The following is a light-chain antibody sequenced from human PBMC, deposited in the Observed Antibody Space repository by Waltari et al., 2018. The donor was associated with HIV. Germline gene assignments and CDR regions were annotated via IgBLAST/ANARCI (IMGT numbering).Light chain of an antibody. CDR1: SSNIGSNT. J-gene: IGLJ2*01. Sequence: QSVLTQPPSASGTPGQRVTLSCSGSSSNIGSNTVHWYKQPPGTAPKLLISSNNQRPSGIPDRFSGSKSGTSASLAISGLQSEDEADYYCAAWDDSLRGVFGGGTKLTVL. CDR3: AAWDDSLRGV. V-gene: IGLV1-44*01. CDR2: SNN.